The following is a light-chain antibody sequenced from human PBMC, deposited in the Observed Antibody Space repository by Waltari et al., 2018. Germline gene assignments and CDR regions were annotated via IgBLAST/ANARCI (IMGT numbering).Light chain of an antibody. CDR3: SSYTSSSGGV. Sequence: QSALTQPAPVSGSPGQSLTLSCTGTSSDVGGFDYVSWYQHHPGKAPKLMIYDVSKRPAGVSNRFSGSKSGNTASLTISGLQAEDEADYYCSSYTSSSGGVFGGGTKVTVL. CDR1: SSDVGGFDY. CDR2: DVS. V-gene: IGLV2-14*03. J-gene: IGLJ3*02.